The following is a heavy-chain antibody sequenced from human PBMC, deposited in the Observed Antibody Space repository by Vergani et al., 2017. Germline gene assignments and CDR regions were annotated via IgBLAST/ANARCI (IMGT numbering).Heavy chain of an antibody. D-gene: IGHD1-14*01. CDR3: ARGGHHHGFDI. Sequence: EVKLLESGGGVVQPGGSLRLSCAASGFIFNTNALSWVRQVPGKGLEWVSSLSGSGGSTYYADSVKGRFTTPRNNAEKTVFLQMNRLRVEDTAVYYCARGGHHHGFDIWGQGTMVTVSS. CDR2: LSGSGGST. J-gene: IGHJ3*02. CDR1: GFIFNTNA. V-gene: IGHV3-23*01.